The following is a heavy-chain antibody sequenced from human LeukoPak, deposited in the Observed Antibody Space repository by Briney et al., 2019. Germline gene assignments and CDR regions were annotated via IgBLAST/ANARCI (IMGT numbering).Heavy chain of an antibody. Sequence: ASVKVSCKASGFTFTSSAVQWVRQARGQRLEWIGWIVVGSGNTNYAQKFHERVTITRDMSTSTAYMELSSLRSEDTAVYYCAAVTAVAGTFDCWGQETLVTVSS. CDR3: AAVTAVAGTFDC. V-gene: IGHV1-58*01. D-gene: IGHD6-19*01. CDR2: IVVGSGNT. CDR1: GFTFTSSA. J-gene: IGHJ4*02.